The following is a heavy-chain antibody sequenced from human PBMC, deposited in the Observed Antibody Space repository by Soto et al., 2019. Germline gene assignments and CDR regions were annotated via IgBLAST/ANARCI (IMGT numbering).Heavy chain of an antibody. Sequence: EVQLVESAGGLVKPGGSLRLSCAASGFAFSNAWMNWVRQAPGKGLEWVGRIKSTTDGGTTDYAAPVKGRFTISRDDSKNTLYLQMNSLKTDDTAMYYCTTGPSYWGQGTLVTVSS. CDR3: TTGPSY. J-gene: IGHJ4*02. V-gene: IGHV3-15*07. CDR2: IKSTTDGGTT. CDR1: GFAFSNAW.